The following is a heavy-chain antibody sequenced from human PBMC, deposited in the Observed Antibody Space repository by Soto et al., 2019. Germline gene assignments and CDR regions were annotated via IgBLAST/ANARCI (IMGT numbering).Heavy chain of an antibody. J-gene: IGHJ4*02. V-gene: IGHV3-30*18. Sequence: QVQLVESGGGVVQPGRSLRLSCAASGFTFSSYGMHWVRQAPGKGLEWVAVISYDGSNKYYADSVKGRFTISRDNSKNTLYLQMNSLRAEDTAVYYCAKDRTTGLVFSQYLEYWGQGTLVTVSS. CDR2: ISYDGSNK. CDR1: GFTFSSYG. CDR3: AKDRTTGLVFSQYLEY. D-gene: IGHD3-3*02.